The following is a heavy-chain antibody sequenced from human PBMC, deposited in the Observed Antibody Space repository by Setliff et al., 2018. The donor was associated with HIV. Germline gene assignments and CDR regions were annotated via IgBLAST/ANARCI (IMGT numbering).Heavy chain of an antibody. V-gene: IGHV4-39*01. CDR1: GVSMGTRTYY. Sequence: LSLTCTVSGVSMGTRTYYWAWIRQPPGKGLECIGSIHSTGRTFYNSPLKSRVSISVDTSRNQFSLRLTSVTAADTAFYYCARLRLVVPATISSYFDPWGQGTLVTVSS. D-gene: IGHD5-12*01. J-gene: IGHJ5*02. CDR2: IHSTGRT. CDR3: ARLRLVVPATISSYFDP.